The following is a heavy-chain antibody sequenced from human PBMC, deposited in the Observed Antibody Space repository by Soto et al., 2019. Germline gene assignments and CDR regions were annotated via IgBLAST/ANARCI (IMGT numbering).Heavy chain of an antibody. V-gene: IGHV3-74*01. D-gene: IGHD2-2*01. Sequence: HXGGSLRLSCAASGFTFSGDWMHWVRQAAGKGLVWVSRINMDGSSTNYADSVKGRFTISRDNAKNTLYLQMNSLRVDDTAVYYCARGPRGLYHHDYWGQGALVTVSS. J-gene: IGHJ4*02. CDR2: INMDGSST. CDR3: ARGPRGLYHHDY. CDR1: GFTFSGDW.